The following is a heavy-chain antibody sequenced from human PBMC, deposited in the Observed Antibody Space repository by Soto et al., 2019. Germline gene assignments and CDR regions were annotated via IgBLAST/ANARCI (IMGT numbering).Heavy chain of an antibody. Sequence: PSETLSLTCTVSGGSVSSENFYWSWIRQPPGKGLEWIGYIYYTGSTNYNPSLKGRAIISIDTSKNHLSLNLRSVSAADTAVYFCASRDYLTTPNDTWGQGTLVTVSS. D-gene: IGHD3-3*01. CDR1: GGSVSSENFY. CDR3: ASRDYLTTPNDT. CDR2: IYYTGST. J-gene: IGHJ5*02. V-gene: IGHV4-30-4*01.